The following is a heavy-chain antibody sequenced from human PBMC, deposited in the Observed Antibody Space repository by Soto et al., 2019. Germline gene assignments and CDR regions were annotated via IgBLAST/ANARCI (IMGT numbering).Heavy chain of an antibody. Sequence: SETLSLTCAVYGGSFSGYYWSWIRQPPGKGLEWIGEINHSGSTNYNPSLKSRVTISVDTSKNQFSLKLSSVTAADTAVYYCARRFVVVPAHYYYGMDVWGQGTTVTVSS. J-gene: IGHJ6*02. D-gene: IGHD2-2*01. CDR2: INHSGST. CDR3: ARRFVVVPAHYYYGMDV. V-gene: IGHV4-34*01. CDR1: GGSFSGYY.